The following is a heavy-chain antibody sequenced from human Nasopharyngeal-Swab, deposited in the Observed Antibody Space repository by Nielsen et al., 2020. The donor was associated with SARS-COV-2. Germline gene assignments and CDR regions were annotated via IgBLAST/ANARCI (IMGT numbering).Heavy chain of an antibody. CDR3: ARDRVDSSSWGYYYYGMDV. Sequence: GESLKISCAASGFTFSSYDMHWVRQATGKGLEWVSAIGTAGDTYYPGSVKGRFTISRENAKNSLYLQMNSLRAGDTAVYYCARDRVDSSSWGYYYYGMDVRGQGTTVTVSS. CDR2: IGTAGDT. CDR1: GFTFSSYD. V-gene: IGHV3-13*01. D-gene: IGHD6-13*01. J-gene: IGHJ6*02.